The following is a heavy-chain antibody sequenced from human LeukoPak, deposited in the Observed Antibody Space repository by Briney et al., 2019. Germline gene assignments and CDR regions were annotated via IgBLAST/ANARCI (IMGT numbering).Heavy chain of an antibody. J-gene: IGHJ4*02. Sequence: SETLSLTCTVSDYSISNTYYWGWLRQPPGKGLEWLGSIYHSGKTDYNPSLKSRVTISVDTAKNKFFLRLGSVTAADTAVYYCARIVQITGTIPHWGQGSLVTVSS. D-gene: IGHD1-1*01. CDR1: DYSISNTYY. V-gene: IGHV4-38-2*02. CDR3: ARIVQITGTIPH. CDR2: IYHSGKT.